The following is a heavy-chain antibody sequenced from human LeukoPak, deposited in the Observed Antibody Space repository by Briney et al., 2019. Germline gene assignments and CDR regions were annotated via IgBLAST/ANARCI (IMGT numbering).Heavy chain of an antibody. CDR3: ASAGGDSRSPLPFYY. CDR1: GFTFDKYW. CDR2: IKQDGSEK. D-gene: IGHD6-6*01. J-gene: IGHJ4*02. Sequence: GGSLRLSCAASGFTFDKYWMSWVRQAPGKGLERVANIKQDGSEKYYVDSVKGRFTISRDNAENSLFLQMNSLRAEDTAVYFCASAGGDSRSPLPFYYWGQGTLVTVSS. V-gene: IGHV3-7*03.